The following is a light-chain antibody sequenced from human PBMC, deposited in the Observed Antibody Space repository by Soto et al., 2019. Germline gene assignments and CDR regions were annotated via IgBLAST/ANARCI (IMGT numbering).Light chain of an antibody. CDR2: GNS. CDR3: GAWDDGLSAYV. V-gene: IGLV1-40*01. J-gene: IGLJ1*01. CDR1: SSNIGAGYD. Sequence: QSVLTQPPSVSGAPGQRVTISCTGSSSNIGAGYDVHWYQQLPGTAPKLLIYGNSNRPSGIPDRFSGSKSATSATLGITGLQTGDEADYYCGAWDDGLSAYVFGPGTKLTVL.